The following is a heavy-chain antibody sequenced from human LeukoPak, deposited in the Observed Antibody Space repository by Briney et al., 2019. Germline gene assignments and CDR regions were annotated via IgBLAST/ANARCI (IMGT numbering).Heavy chain of an antibody. Sequence: GGSLRLSCAASGFTFSSYSMNWVRQAPGKGLEWVSSISSSSSYIYYADSVKGRFTISRDNAKNSLYLQMNSLRAEDTAVYYCAREPEGLLAFDYWVQGTLVTVSS. CDR2: ISSSSSYI. J-gene: IGHJ4*02. V-gene: IGHV3-21*01. CDR3: AREPEGLLAFDY. D-gene: IGHD2-15*01. CDR1: GFTFSSYS.